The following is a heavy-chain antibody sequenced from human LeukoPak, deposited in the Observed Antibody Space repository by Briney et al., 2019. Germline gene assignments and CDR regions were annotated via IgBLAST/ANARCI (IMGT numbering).Heavy chain of an antibody. J-gene: IGHJ3*02. D-gene: IGHD6-6*01. Sequence: GGSLRLSCAASGFTFSSYAMSWVRQAPGKGPEWVSTISGSGITYYADSVKGRFTISRDNSKNIVYLFMNSLGAEDTAIYYCAKCGAARRWANDAFDIWGQGTVVTVS. V-gene: IGHV3-23*01. CDR2: ISGSGIT. CDR1: GFTFSSYA. CDR3: AKCGAARRWANDAFDI.